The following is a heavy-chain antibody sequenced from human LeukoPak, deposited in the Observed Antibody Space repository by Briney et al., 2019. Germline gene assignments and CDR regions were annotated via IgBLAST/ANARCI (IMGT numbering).Heavy chain of an antibody. D-gene: IGHD1-1*01. CDR3: ARGQEAETGQLPDWFDS. CDR1: GGSFSGYY. J-gene: IGHJ5*02. V-gene: IGHV4-34*01. Sequence: KPSETLSLTCAAYGGSFSGYYWSWIRQPPGKGLEWISEINDGGGTNYNPSLMGRVTLSVDLSKNHFSLKLTSVAAADTAVYYCARGQEAETGQLPDWFDSLGPGSPGQRLL. CDR2: INDGGGT.